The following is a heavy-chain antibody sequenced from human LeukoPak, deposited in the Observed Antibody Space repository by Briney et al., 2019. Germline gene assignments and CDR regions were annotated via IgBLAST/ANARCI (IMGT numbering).Heavy chain of an antibody. CDR2: ISDSGTVI. D-gene: IGHD3-9*01. CDR3: ARVVGGMTGADY. V-gene: IGHV3-48*04. J-gene: IGHJ4*02. CDR1: GFTFSSYP. Sequence: GGSLRLSCVASGFTFSSYPMIWVRQAPGKGLESVSYISDSGTVIHYADSVKGRFTLSRDNAKNSLNVRMNSLSAEDTAVYYCARVVGGMTGADYWGQGTLVTVSS.